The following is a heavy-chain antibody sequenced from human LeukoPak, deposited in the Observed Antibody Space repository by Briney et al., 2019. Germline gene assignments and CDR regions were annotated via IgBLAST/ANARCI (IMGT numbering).Heavy chain of an antibody. V-gene: IGHV1-18*01. CDR1: GYTFTSYG. CDR2: ISAYNGNT. Sequence: ASVKVSCKASGYTFTSYGISWVRQAPGQGLEWMGWISAYNGNTNYAQKLQGRVTMTTDTSTSTAYMELRSLRSDDTAVYYCARGYCSSTSCYLFDYWGQGTLVTVSS. D-gene: IGHD2-2*01. J-gene: IGHJ4*02. CDR3: ARGYCSSTSCYLFDY.